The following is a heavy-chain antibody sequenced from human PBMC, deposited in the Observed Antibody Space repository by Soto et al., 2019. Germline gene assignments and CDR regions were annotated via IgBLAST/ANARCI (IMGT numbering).Heavy chain of an antibody. V-gene: IGHV3-64*07. CDR3: ASARIGAAGTKYYFDY. Sequence: EVQLAESGGGLVQPGGSLRLSCAASGFTFSNFAVHWVRQAPGKGPEFVSGISSTGASIFYADSVKGRVTISRDNSKNTVNLQMGSLKPEDTAVYYCASARIGAAGTKYYFDYWGRGTLVTVSP. D-gene: IGHD6-13*01. J-gene: IGHJ4*02. CDR1: GFTFSNFA. CDR2: ISSTGASI.